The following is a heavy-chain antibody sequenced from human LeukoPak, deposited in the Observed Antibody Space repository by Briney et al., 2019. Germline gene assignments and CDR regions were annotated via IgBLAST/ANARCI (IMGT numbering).Heavy chain of an antibody. CDR2: IWYDGSNK. V-gene: IGHV3-33*08. D-gene: IGHD2-21*01. Sequence: GGSLRLSCVASGFTFRSYGMHWVRQAPGKGLEWVAVIWYDGSNKYYADSGKGRFTISRDNSKNTLYLQMNSLRVEDTAVYYCARFVVGYYGMDVWGQGTTITVSS. CDR1: GFTFRSYG. J-gene: IGHJ6*02. CDR3: ARFVVGYYGMDV.